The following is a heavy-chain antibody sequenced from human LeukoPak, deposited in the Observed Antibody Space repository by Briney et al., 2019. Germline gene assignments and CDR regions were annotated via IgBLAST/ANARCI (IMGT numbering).Heavy chain of an antibody. CDR3: ARVVLTTVELRFDY. J-gene: IGHJ4*02. V-gene: IGHV4-31*03. Sequence: SETLSLTCTVSGGSISSGGYYWSWIRQHPGKGLEWSGYIYYSGSTDYNPSLKSRVTISVDTSKNQFSLKLSSVTAADTAVYYCARVVLTTVELRFDYWGQGSQVTVSS. CDR1: GGSISSGGYY. D-gene: IGHD4-11*01. CDR2: IYYSGST.